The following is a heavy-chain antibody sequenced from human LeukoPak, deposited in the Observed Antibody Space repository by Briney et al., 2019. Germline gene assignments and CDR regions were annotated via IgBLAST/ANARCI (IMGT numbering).Heavy chain of an antibody. J-gene: IGHJ4*02. CDR1: GGSISSYY. Sequence: SETLSLTCTVSGGSISSYYWSWIRQPPGKGLEWIGYIYYSGSTNYNPSLKSRVTISIDTSKNQFSLKLSSVTAADTAVYYCARRLGSPRNYFDYWGQGTLVTVSS. CDR3: ARRLGSPRNYFDY. D-gene: IGHD2-15*01. V-gene: IGHV4-59*08. CDR2: IYYSGST.